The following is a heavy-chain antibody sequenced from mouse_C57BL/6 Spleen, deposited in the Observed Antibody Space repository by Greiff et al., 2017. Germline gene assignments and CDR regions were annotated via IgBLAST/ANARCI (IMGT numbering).Heavy chain of an antibody. V-gene: IGHV1-76*01. J-gene: IGHJ2*01. D-gene: IGHD1-1*01. CDR2: IYPGSGNT. CDR3: AREGYYSSSPYYFDY. Sequence: VQLQESGAELVRPGASVKLSCKASGYTFTDYYINWVKQRPGQGLEWIARIYPGSGNTYYNEKFKGKATLTAEKSSSTAYMQLSILTSEDSAVYFCAREGYYSSSPYYFDYWGQGATRTVSS. CDR1: GYTFTDYY.